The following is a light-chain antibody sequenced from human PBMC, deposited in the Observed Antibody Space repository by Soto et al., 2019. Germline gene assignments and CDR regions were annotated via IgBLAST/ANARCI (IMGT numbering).Light chain of an antibody. J-gene: IGKJ1*01. CDR1: QSVSSSS. CDR2: GAS. CDR3: QQYAGSST. Sequence: PGTLALSPGQSAPLSFIASQSVSSSSLAWDQKKPGQAPSLLIFGASSRATGIPDRFSGSGSGTDFTLTISRLEPEDFAVYYCQQYAGSSTFGQGAKVDI. V-gene: IGKV3-20*01.